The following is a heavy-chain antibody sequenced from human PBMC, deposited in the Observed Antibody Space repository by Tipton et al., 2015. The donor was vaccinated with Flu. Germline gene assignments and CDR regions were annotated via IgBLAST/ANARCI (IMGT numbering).Heavy chain of an antibody. D-gene: IGHD4-11*01. Sequence: GSLRLSCAASGFTFSNYYMSWIRQAPGKGLEWVSYISSIGNTIYYADSVKGRFTISRDNTKNPLFLQMNSLRAEDTAVYYCARDRNSKESWFDPWGQGTLVTVSS. J-gene: IGHJ5*02. CDR2: ISSIGNTI. V-gene: IGHV3-11*01. CDR1: GFTFSNYY. CDR3: ARDRNSKESWFDP.